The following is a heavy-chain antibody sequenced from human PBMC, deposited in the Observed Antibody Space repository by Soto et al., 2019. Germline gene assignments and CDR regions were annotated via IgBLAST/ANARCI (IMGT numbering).Heavy chain of an antibody. V-gene: IGHV3-30*18. CDR2: ISYDGSNK. D-gene: IGHD1-20*01. J-gene: IGHJ4*02. CDR1: GFTFSSYG. Sequence: QVQLVESGGGVVQPGRSLRLSCAASGFTFSSYGMHWVRQAPGKGLEWVAVISYDGSNKYYADSVKGRFTISRDNSNNTLYLQMNSLRAEDTAVYYCAKIITGTGFDYWGQGTLVTVSS. CDR3: AKIITGTGFDY.